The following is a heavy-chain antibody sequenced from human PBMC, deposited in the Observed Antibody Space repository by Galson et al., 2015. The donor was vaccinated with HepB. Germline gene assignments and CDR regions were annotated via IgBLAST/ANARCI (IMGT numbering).Heavy chain of an antibody. J-gene: IGHJ6*02. Sequence: PALEKPTQALTLACTFSGVSLTSNGMSVTWLRQAPGKALEWLAPIDWDGDPHHSTPLKTRSTISKDTSKNQGVLTVSNMDPVDTATYYCARITIFGHYGMDVWGQGTTVTVSS. CDR1: GVSLTSNGMS. CDR3: ARITIFGHYGMDV. CDR2: IDWDGDP. V-gene: IGHV2-70*19. D-gene: IGHD3-3*01.